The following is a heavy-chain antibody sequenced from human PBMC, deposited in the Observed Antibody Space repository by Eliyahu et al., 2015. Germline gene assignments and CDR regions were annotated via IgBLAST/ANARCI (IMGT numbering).Heavy chain of an antibody. J-gene: IGHJ4*02. CDR3: TTINGYFDH. CDR2: ISSAGNFI. Sequence: EVQLVESGGGLAQPGGSLRLSCAVSGFTFSDYEMNWVRQAPRKGLEWVSYISSAGNFIYYADSVKGRFTISRDNAENTMYLQMSGLTREDTALYYCTTINGYFDHWGQGTLVTVSS. V-gene: IGHV3-48*03. D-gene: IGHD2-8*01. CDR1: GFTFSDYE.